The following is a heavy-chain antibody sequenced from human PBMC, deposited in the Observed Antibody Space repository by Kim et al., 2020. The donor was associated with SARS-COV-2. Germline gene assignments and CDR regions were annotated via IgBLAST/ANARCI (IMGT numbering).Heavy chain of an antibody. D-gene: IGHD2-2*01. J-gene: IGHJ5*02. CDR1: GGSISSSSYY. CDR3: ARHQGYCTSTSCYGLVWRDT. Sequence: SETLSLTCTVSGGSISSSSYYWGWIRQPPGKGLEWIGSIYYSGTTYYKSSLKSRVTIAVDTSKNQFSLKLSSVTAADTAVYYCARHQGYCTSTSCYGLVWRDTWGQGTLVTVSS. V-gene: IGHV4-39*01. CDR2: IYYSGTT.